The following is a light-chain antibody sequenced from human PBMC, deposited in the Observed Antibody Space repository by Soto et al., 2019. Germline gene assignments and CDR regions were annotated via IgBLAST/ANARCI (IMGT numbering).Light chain of an antibody. V-gene: IGKV1-27*01. CDR2: AAS. CDR3: RKYNSAPLT. Sequence: DIQMTQSPSSLSASVGDRVTITCRASQGISNYLAWYQQKPGKVPKLLIYAASTLQSGVASRFSRSGYGTDFPLTISRLQPEDIATYYCRKYNSAPLTFGGGTKVEIK. J-gene: IGKJ4*01. CDR1: QGISNY.